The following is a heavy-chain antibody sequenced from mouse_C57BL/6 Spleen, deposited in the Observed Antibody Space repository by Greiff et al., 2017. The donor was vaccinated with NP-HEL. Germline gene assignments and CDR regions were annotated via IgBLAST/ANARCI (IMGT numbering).Heavy chain of an antibody. V-gene: IGHV1-4*01. J-gene: IGHJ2*01. CDR3: ARQFDD. CDR2: INPSGGST. Sequence: VQLQESGAELVRPGASVTMSCKASGYTFTSYTMHWVNQRPGQGLEWIGYINPSGGSTKYTPKFKDKTTLTADKSSSTTYMQLSSLTSEDSSVYYCARQFDDWGKGTTLTVAS. CDR1: GYTFTSYT.